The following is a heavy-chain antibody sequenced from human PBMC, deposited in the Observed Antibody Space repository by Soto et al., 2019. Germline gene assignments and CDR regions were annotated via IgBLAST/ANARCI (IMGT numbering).Heavy chain of an antibody. CDR1: GGSFSGYY. J-gene: IGHJ4*02. CDR2: INHSGST. D-gene: IGHD6-6*01. V-gene: IGHV4-34*01. CDR3: ARWSSSSPFYFDY. Sequence: PSETLSLTCAVYGGSFSGYYWSWIRQPPGKGLEWIGEINHSGSTNYNPSLKSRVTISVDTSKNQFSLKLSSVTAADTAVYYCARWSSSSPFYFDYWGQGTLVTVSS.